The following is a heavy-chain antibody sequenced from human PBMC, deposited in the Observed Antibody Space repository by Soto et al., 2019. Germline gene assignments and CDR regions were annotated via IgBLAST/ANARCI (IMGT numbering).Heavy chain of an antibody. D-gene: IGHD3-3*01. CDR2: ISGSGGST. Sequence: GGSLRLSCAASGFTFISYAMGWVRQAPGKGLEWVSAISGSGGSTYYADSVKGRFTISRDNSKNTLYLQMNSLRAEDTAVYYCAKDYGFTPPYDFWSGYASYYMDVWGKGTTVTVSS. J-gene: IGHJ6*03. CDR3: AKDYGFTPPYDFWSGYASYYMDV. V-gene: IGHV3-23*01. CDR1: GFTFISYA.